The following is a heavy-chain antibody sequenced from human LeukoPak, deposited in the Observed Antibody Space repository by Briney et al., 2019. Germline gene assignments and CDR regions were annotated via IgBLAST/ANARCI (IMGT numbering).Heavy chain of an antibody. CDR3: ARDPTRSLIQLWLQYYYYGMDV. J-gene: IGHJ6*02. CDR1: GFTFSSYG. CDR2: IWYDGSNK. D-gene: IGHD5-18*01. Sequence: PGGSLRLSCAASGFTFSSYGMHWVRQAPGKGLEWVAVIWYDGSNKYYADSVKGRFTISRDNSKNTLYLQMNSLRAEDTAVYYCARDPTRSLIQLWLQYYYYGMDVWGQGTTVTVSS. V-gene: IGHV3-33*01.